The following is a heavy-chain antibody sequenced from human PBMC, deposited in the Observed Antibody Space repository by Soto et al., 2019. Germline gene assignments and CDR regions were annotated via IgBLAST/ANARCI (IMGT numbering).Heavy chain of an antibody. V-gene: IGHV3-30-3*01. CDR3: ARVGQRYGSLYFDY. D-gene: IGHD5-18*01. J-gene: IGHJ4*02. CDR1: GFTFSSYA. CDR2: ISYDGSNK. Sequence: SLRLSCAASGFTFSSYAMHWVRQAPGKGLEWVAVISYDGSNKYYADSVKGRFTISRDNSKNTLYLQMNSLRAEDTAVYYCARVGQRYGSLYFDYWGQGTLVTVSS.